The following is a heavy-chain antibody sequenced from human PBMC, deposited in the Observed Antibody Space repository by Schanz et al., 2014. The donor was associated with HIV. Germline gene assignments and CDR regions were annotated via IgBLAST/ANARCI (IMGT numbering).Heavy chain of an antibody. CDR2: INSDGSST. Sequence: EVQLVESGGGLVQPGGSLRLSCAASGFTFSTYWMHWVRQAPGKGLGGVSRINSDGSSTSYADSVKGRFTISRDNAKNTPYLQMNSLRADDTAVYFCARDGMAFYGMDVWGQGTTVTVSS. D-gene: IGHD1-20*01. CDR1: GFTFSTYW. CDR3: ARDGMAFYGMDV. J-gene: IGHJ6*02. V-gene: IGHV3-74*01.